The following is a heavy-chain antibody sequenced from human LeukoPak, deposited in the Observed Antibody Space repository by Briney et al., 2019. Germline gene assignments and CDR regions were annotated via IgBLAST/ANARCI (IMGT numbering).Heavy chain of an antibody. CDR2: IDGGSTTT. D-gene: IGHD3-16*01. V-gene: IGHV3-48*01. CDR3: AKDQRGPYYYYYMDV. J-gene: IGHJ6*03. Sequence: AGGSLRLSCAASGFTFSYYSMNWVRQAPGKGLELVSYIDGGSTTTYYADSVKGRFTISRDNSKNTLYLQMNSLRAEDTAVYYCAKDQRGPYYYYYMDVWGKGTTVTVSS. CDR1: GFTFSYYS.